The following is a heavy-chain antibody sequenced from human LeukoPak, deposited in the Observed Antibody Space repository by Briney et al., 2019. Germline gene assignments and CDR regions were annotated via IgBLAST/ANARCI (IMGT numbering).Heavy chain of an antibody. V-gene: IGHV4-30-4*01. D-gene: IGHD3-10*01. J-gene: IGHJ5*02. Sequence: PAETLFLTCTVSGGSISSGDYYWSWIRQPPGKGLEWIGYIYYSGSTYYNPSLKSRVTISVDTSKNQFSLKLSSVTAADTAVYYCARVVFTMVRGIRDWFDPWGQGTLVTVSS. CDR2: IYYSGST. CDR1: GGSISSGDYY. CDR3: ARVVFTMVRGIRDWFDP.